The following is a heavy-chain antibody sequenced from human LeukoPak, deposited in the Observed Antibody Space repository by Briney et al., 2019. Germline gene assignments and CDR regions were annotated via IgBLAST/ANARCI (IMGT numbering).Heavy chain of an antibody. D-gene: IGHD3-10*01. J-gene: IGHJ4*02. V-gene: IGHV3-7*01. CDR3: ARDEATMVRGHDY. CDR2: IKQDGSET. CDR1: GFTVSSNY. Sequence: AGGSRRLSCAASGFTVSSNYMSWIRQAPGKGLEWLANIKQDGSETYYVDSVKGRFTISRDNAKNSLYLQMNSLRADDTAVYYCARDEATMVRGHDYWGQGTLVTVSS.